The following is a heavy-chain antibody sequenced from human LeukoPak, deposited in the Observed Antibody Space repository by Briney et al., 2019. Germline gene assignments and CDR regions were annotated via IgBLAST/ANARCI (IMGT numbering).Heavy chain of an antibody. D-gene: IGHD3-3*01. V-gene: IGHV3-30*02. J-gene: IGHJ6*02. CDR1: GFTFSSFG. Sequence: GGSLRLSCAASGFTFSSFGMHWVRQAPGKGLEWMAFINYDGNKKYYADSVKGRFTISRDESKNTVYLQMNSRRVEDTAVYYCARDGEEILEYLTDFYYYGMEVWGQGTTVTVTS. CDR2: INYDGNKK. CDR3: ARDGEEILEYLTDFYYYGMEV.